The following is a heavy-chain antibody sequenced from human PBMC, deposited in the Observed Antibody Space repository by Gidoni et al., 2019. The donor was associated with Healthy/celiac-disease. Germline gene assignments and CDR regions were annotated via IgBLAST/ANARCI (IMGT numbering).Heavy chain of an antibody. CDR1: GRTFSSHA. J-gene: IGHJ4*02. CDR2: IIPIFGTA. D-gene: IGHD3-16*01. V-gene: IGHV1-69*01. Sequence: QVQLVQSGAEGKKPGSSVKVSCKASGRTFSSHAISWVRQAPGQGLEWMGGIIPIFGTANYAQKFQGRVTITADESTSTAYMELSSLRSEDTAVYYCARDKGDGGIVQPYYFDYWGQGTLVTVSS. CDR3: ARDKGDGGIVQPYYFDY.